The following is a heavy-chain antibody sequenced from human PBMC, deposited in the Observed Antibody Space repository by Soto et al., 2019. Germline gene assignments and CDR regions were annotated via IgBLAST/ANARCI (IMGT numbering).Heavy chain of an antibody. CDR1: GFTFSSYA. D-gene: IGHD6-25*01. CDR3: AKVGGPDYYFYMDV. J-gene: IGHJ6*03. CDR2: ISGGGYST. Sequence: GGSLRLSCAASGFTFSSYAMSWVRQAPGKGLEWVSAISGGGYSTYYADSVKGRFPISRDNSINTLYLQMNSLRAEDTAVYYCAKVGGPDYYFYMDVWGKGTTVTVSS. V-gene: IGHV3-23*01.